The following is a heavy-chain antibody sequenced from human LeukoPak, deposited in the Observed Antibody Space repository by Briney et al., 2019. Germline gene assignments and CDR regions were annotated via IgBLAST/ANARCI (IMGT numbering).Heavy chain of an antibody. V-gene: IGHV3-23*01. D-gene: IGHD2-2*02. J-gene: IGHJ4*02. CDR3: AKGIVPAAISSAFDS. CDR1: GFTFSNYA. CDR2: ITDDGGRT. Sequence: GGSLRLSCAASGFTFSNYAMSWVRQAPGTGLKWVSTITDDGGRTFYADSVKGRFTIYRDNSKNTLDLQTNSLRAEDTAVYYCAKGIVPAAISSAFDSWGQGTLVTVSS.